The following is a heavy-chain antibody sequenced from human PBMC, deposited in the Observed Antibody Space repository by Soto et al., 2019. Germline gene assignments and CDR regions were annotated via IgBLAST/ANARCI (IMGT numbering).Heavy chain of an antibody. CDR3: ARGVAYCGGDCYYT. J-gene: IGHJ5*02. CDR2: MNPNSGNT. CDR1: GYTFTSYD. D-gene: IGHD2-21*02. V-gene: IGHV1-8*01. Sequence: QVQLVQSGAEVKKPGASVKVSCKASGYTFTSYDINSVRQATGQGLEWMGWMNPNSGNTGYAQKFQGRVTMTRNTSTSTAYMELSSLRSEDTAVYYCARGVAYCGGDCYYTWGQGTLVTVSS.